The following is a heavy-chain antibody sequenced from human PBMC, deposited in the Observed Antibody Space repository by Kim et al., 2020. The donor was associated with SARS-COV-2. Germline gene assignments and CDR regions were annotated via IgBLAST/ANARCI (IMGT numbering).Heavy chain of an antibody. J-gene: IGHJ4*02. CDR1: GGSFSGYY. D-gene: IGHD2-15*01. CDR3: ARAQYCSGGSCYFGGSPNFDY. CDR2: INHSGST. V-gene: IGHV4-34*01. Sequence: SETLSLTCAVYGGSFSGYYWSWIRQPPGKGLEWIGEINHSGSTNYNPSLKSRVTISVDTSKNQFSLKLSSVTAADTAVYYCARAQYCSGGSCYFGGSPNFDYWGQGTLVTVSS.